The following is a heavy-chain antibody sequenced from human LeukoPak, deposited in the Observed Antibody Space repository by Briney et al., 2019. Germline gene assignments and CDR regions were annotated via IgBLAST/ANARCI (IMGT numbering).Heavy chain of an antibody. Sequence: SETLSLTCTVSGGSISSSSYYWGWIRQPPGEGLEWIGYIDHRGNTNYNPSLKSRVTISVDTSMRQFSLKLSSVTAADTAVYYCARGPGWGRYYYMDVWGKGTTVTVSS. CDR2: IDHRGNT. V-gene: IGHV4-61*05. J-gene: IGHJ6*03. CDR1: GGSISSSSYY. D-gene: IGHD6-19*01. CDR3: ARGPGWGRYYYMDV.